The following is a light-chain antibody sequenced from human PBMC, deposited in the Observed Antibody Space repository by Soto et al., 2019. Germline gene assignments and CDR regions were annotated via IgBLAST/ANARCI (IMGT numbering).Light chain of an antibody. CDR2: AAS. V-gene: IGKV1-12*01. CDR1: QGISNW. Sequence: DIQMTQSPSSVSASVGDRVTITCRASQGISNWLAWYQQKPGKAPKLLIYAASSLQTRVPSRLSGSGSGTEFPLPLSSLQPENFATYPCFQGNSFPAIFGEGKRLDI. CDR3: FQGNSFPAI. J-gene: IGKJ5*01.